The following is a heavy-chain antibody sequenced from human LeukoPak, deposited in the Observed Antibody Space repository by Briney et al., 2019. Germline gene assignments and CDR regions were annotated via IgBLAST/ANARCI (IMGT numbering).Heavy chain of an antibody. V-gene: IGHV3-7*03. J-gene: IGHJ5*02. CDR2: IRQDGSQK. Sequence: GGSLRLSCAASGFTFSSYWMGWVRQAPGKGLEWVATIRQDGSQKYYVDSVKGRFTISRDNSKSTLYLQMNSLRAEDTAVYYCAKGRGIFDPWGQGTLVTVSS. CDR1: GFTFSSYW. CDR3: AKGRGIFDP.